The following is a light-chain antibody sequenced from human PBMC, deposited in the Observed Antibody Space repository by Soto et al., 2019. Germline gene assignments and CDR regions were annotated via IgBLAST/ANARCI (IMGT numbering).Light chain of an antibody. CDR3: QQYNNWPPWT. V-gene: IGKV3-15*01. J-gene: IGKJ1*01. CDR1: QSVISN. CDR2: DAS. Sequence: EIVMTEAPGTLCVSPFQRPTLSFMSRQSVISNLAWYQQKPGQAPRLLIYDASTRATGIPARFSGSGSGTEFTLTISSLQSEDFAVYYCQQYNNWPPWTFGQGTKVDIK.